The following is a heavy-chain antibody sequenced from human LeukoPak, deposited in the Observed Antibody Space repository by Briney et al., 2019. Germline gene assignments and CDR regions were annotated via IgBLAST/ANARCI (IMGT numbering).Heavy chain of an antibody. CDR3: AKGGGRPLGDAFDI. CDR1: GFTFSSYA. V-gene: IGHV3-23*01. CDR2: ILSGSGGT. D-gene: IGHD7-27*01. J-gene: IGHJ3*02. Sequence: GGSLRLSCAASGFTFSSYAMSWVRQVPGKGLEWVSTILSGSGGTYYTDSVQGRFTISRDNSENTLYLQVNSLRAEDTAVYYCAKGGGRPLGDAFDIWGQGTVVTVSS.